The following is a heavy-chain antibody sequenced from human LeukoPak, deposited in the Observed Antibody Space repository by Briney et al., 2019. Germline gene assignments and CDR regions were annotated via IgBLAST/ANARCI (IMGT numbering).Heavy chain of an antibody. Sequence: ASVKVSCKASGYTFTSYGISWVRQAPGQGLEWMGWISAYNGNTNYAQKLQGRVTMTTDTSTSTAYMELRSLRSDDTAVYYCARGEYHYGSGSYSPFDYWGQGTLVTVSS. CDR2: ISAYNGNT. J-gene: IGHJ4*02. CDR3: ARGEYHYGSGSYSPFDY. V-gene: IGHV1-18*01. D-gene: IGHD3-10*01. CDR1: GYTFTSYG.